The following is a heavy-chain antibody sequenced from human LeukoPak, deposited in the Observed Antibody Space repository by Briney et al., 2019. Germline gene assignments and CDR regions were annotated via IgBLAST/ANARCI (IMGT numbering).Heavy chain of an antibody. CDR3: AREQPTYYYGSGSHDAFDI. Sequence: TGGSLRLSCAASGFTFSIYSMNWVRQAPGKGLEWVSSISSSSSYIYYADSVKGRFTISRDNAKNSLYLQMNSLRAEDTAVYYCAREQPTYYYGSGSHDAFDIWGQGTMVTVSS. J-gene: IGHJ3*02. CDR1: GFTFSIYS. V-gene: IGHV3-21*01. CDR2: ISSSSSYI. D-gene: IGHD3-10*01.